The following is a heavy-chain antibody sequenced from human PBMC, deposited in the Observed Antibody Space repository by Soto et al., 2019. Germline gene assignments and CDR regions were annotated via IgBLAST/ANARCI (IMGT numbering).Heavy chain of an antibody. D-gene: IGHD3-22*01. CDR3: ARDSVLGDSSGYYYRPYYFDY. CDR1: GYTFTSYD. J-gene: IGHJ4*02. Sequence: ASVKVSCKASGYTFTSYDINWVRQAPGQGLEWMGWISAYNGNTNYAQKLQGRVTMTTDTSTSTAYMELRSLRSDDTAVYYCARDSVLGDSSGYYYRPYYFDYWGQGTLVTVSS. V-gene: IGHV1-18*01. CDR2: ISAYNGNT.